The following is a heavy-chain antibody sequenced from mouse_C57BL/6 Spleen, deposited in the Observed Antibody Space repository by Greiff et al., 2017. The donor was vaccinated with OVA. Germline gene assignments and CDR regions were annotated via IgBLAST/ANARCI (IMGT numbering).Heavy chain of an antibody. CDR2: IYPGDGDT. CDR1: GYAFSSYW. CDR3: ARDYGSSYVSFDY. D-gene: IGHD1-1*01. V-gene: IGHV1-80*01. J-gene: IGHJ2*01. Sequence: QVQLQQSGAELVKPGASVKISCKASGYAFSSYWMNWVKQRPGKGLEWIGQIYPGDGDTNYNGKFKGKATLTADKSSSTAYMQLSSLTSEDSAVYFCARDYGSSYVSFDYWGQGTTLTVSS.